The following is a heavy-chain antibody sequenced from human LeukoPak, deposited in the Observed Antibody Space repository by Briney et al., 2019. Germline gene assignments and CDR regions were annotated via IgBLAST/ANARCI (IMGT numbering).Heavy chain of an antibody. D-gene: IGHD6-19*01. CDR2: IYYSGST. CDR3: ASSDYSSGWYVDY. Sequence: SETLSLTCAVSGYSISSGYYCGWIRQPPGKGLEWIGYIYYSGSTNYNPSLKSRVTISVDTSKNQFSLKLSSVTAADTAVYYCASSDYSSGWYVDYWGQGTLVTVSS. J-gene: IGHJ4*02. CDR1: GYSISSGYY. V-gene: IGHV4-61*01.